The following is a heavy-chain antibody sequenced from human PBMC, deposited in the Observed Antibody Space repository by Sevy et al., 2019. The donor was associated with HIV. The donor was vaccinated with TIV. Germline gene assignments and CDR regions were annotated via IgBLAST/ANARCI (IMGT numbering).Heavy chain of an antibody. J-gene: IGHJ4*02. CDR3: VSRFLSYRSGWSYFDY. D-gene: IGHD6-19*01. Sequence: GGSLRLSCAISGFTVNDKYIIWVRQAPGKGLEWVSVIFSSGSTYYEDSAKGRFTISRDNSKNTVYLQMISLRAEDTAVYYSVSRFLSYRSGWSYFDYWGQGTLVTVSS. CDR2: IFSSGST. V-gene: IGHV3-66*02. CDR1: GFTVNDKY.